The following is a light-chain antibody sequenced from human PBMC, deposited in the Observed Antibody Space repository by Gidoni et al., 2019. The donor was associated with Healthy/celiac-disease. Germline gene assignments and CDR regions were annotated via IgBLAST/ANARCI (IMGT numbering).Light chain of an antibody. CDR2: AAS. Sequence: DIQLTQSPSFLSASVGDRVTITCRASQGISSNLAWYQQKPGKAPKRLIYAASTLPSAGPSRFSGSRSGTEFTLTISSLQAEDFATYYCRQLNSYLFTFGGGTKVEIK. CDR1: QGISSN. V-gene: IGKV1-9*01. CDR3: RQLNSYLFT. J-gene: IGKJ4*01.